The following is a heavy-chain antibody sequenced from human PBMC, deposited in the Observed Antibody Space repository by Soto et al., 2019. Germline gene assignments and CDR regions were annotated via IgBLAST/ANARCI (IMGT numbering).Heavy chain of an antibody. J-gene: IGHJ4*02. CDR1: GYTFTDYY. D-gene: IGHD6-6*01. CDR3: ARVEGSASSAGD. CDR2: INPGSGAT. Sequence: ASVKVSCKASGYTFTDYYIHWVRQAPGQGLDWMGFINPGSGATNYAQRFQGRVTMTRDTSINTAYVDLSRLTSDDTAVYYCARVEGSASSAGDWGQGTLVTSPQ. V-gene: IGHV1-2*02.